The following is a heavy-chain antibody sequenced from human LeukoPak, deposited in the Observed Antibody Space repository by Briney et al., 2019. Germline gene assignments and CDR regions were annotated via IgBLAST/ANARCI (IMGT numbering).Heavy chain of an antibody. V-gene: IGHV3-74*01. CDR2: INSDGSSK. Sequence: PGVSLRLSCAGSSFTFSNYWMHWVRQAPGKGLVWVSRINSDGSSKIYADSGKGRFTISRDNAKNTLYLQMNSLRAEDTAVYCCARESYSGGSIDYWGQGTLVTVSS. CDR1: SFTFSNYW. D-gene: IGHD6-19*01. J-gene: IGHJ4*02. CDR3: ARESYSGGSIDY.